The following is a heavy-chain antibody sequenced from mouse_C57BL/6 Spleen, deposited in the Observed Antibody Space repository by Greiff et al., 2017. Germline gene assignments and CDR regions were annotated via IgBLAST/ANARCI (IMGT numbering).Heavy chain of an antibody. CDR3: AREGRGNYRRGAMDY. V-gene: IGHV1-64*01. CDR2: IHPNSGST. J-gene: IGHJ4*01. Sequence: QVQLQQPGAELVKPGASVKLSCKASGYTFTSYWMHWVKQRPGQGLEWIGMIHPNSGSTNYNEKFKSKATLTVDKSSRTAYMQLSSLTSEDSSVYDCAREGRGNYRRGAMDYWGQGTSVTVSS. CDR1: GYTFTSYW. D-gene: IGHD2-1*01.